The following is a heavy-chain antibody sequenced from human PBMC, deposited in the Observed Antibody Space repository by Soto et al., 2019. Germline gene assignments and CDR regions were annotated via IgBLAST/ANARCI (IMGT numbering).Heavy chain of an antibody. J-gene: IGHJ4*02. V-gene: IGHV4-34*01. CDR2: ISHSGST. D-gene: IGHD3-10*01. Sequence: SETLSLTCAVYGGSFSGYYWSWIRQPPGKWLEWIGEISHSGSTNYNPSLKSRVTISVDTSKNQFSLKLSSVTAADTAVYYCARGQVRYYYGSGSYHYFDYWGQGTLVTVSS. CDR1: GGSFSGYY. CDR3: ARGQVRYYYGSGSYHYFDY.